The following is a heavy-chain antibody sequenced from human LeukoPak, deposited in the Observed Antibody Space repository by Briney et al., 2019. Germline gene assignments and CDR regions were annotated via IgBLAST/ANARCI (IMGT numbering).Heavy chain of an antibody. CDR1: GYTFTSYD. CDR3: ARGPLPYYYDSSGYYYELDY. D-gene: IGHD3-22*01. CDR2: MNPNSGNT. V-gene: IGHV1-8*01. Sequence: ASVKVSCKASGYTFTSYDINWVRQATGQGLEWMGWMNPNSGNTGYAQKFQGRATMTRNTSISTAYMELSSLRSEDTAVYYCARGPLPYYYDSSGYYYELDYWGQGTLVTVSS. J-gene: IGHJ4*02.